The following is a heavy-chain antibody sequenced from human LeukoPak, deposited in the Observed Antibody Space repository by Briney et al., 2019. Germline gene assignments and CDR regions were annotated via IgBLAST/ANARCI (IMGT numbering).Heavy chain of an antibody. CDR3: ARPGFGDGGDYYYYMDV. V-gene: IGHV3-30*02. CDR1: GFTFSSYG. Sequence: GGSLRLSCAASGFTFSSYGMHWVRQAPGKGLEWVAFIRYDGSNKYYANSVKGRFTISRDNSKDTLYLQIDSLRAEDTAVYYCARPGFGDGGDYYYYMDVWGKGTTVTISS. D-gene: IGHD3-10*01. J-gene: IGHJ6*03. CDR2: IRYDGSNK.